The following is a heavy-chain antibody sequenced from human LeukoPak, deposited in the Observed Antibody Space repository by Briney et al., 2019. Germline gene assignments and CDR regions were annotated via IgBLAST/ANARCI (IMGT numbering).Heavy chain of an antibody. CDR2: ISGSGGST. D-gene: IGHD6-19*01. CDR3: ASRIAVAGPFDY. V-gene: IGHV3-23*01. CDR1: GFTFSSYA. J-gene: IGHJ4*02. Sequence: RGSLRLSCAASGFTFSSYAMSWVRQAPGKALEWVSAISGSGGSTYYADSVKGRFTISRDNSKNTLYLQMNSLRAEDTAVYYCASRIAVAGPFDYWGQGTLVTVSS.